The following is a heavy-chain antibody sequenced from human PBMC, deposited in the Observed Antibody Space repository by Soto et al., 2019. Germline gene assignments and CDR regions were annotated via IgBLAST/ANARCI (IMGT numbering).Heavy chain of an antibody. V-gene: IGHV4-39*01. D-gene: IGHD2-21*02. CDR1: GDAVSSVGFH. Sequence: SETLSLTCTVSGDAVSSVGFHRAWIRQPSGKGLEWIGSIYYSGSTYNNPSLKSRVSMSVDTSKTQFSLKLRSVTAADTALYYCARQRTSVVTQAYFDSWGQGSLVTVSS. J-gene: IGHJ4*02. CDR2: IYYSGST. CDR3: ARQRTSVVTQAYFDS.